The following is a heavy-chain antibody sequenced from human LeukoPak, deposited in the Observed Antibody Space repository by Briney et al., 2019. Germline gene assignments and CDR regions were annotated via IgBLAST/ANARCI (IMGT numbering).Heavy chain of an antibody. CDR3: AKDQPYYDSSGHYYSSFDY. V-gene: IGHV3-23*01. D-gene: IGHD3-22*01. Sequence: GGSLRLSCAASGFTFSSYAMSWVRQAPGKGLEWVSAISGSGGSTYYADSVKGRFTISRDNSKNTLYLQMNSLRAEDTAVYYCAKDQPYYDSSGHYYSSFDYWGQGTLVTVSS. J-gene: IGHJ4*02. CDR2: ISGSGGST. CDR1: GFTFSSYA.